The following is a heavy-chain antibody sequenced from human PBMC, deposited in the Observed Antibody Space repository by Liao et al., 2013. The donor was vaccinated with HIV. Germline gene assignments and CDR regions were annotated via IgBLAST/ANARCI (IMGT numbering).Heavy chain of an antibody. V-gene: IGHV4-61*02. CDR3: AKENWGALTY. Sequence: QVQLKESGPGLVKPSQTLSLTCSVSGASIDGGTFSWSWVRQPAGQGLEWIGRIYVSGSTDYNPSLKSRVTISVDTSKNQFSVRLTSVTAADTAVYYCAKENWGALTYWGLGTPVTVSS. CDR2: IYVSGST. J-gene: IGHJ4*02. CDR1: GASIDGGTFS. D-gene: IGHD7-27*01.